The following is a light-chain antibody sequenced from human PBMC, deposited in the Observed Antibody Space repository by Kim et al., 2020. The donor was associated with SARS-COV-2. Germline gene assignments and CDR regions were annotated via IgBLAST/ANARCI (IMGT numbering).Light chain of an antibody. Sequence: QAVVTQDPSLTVSPGGTVTLTCGSSTGAVTSGRYPYWFQQKPGQAPRTLIYDTNNKPSWTPARFSGSLLGGKAALTLSGAQPEDEADYYCLLDYSGGRVFGGGTKLTVL. J-gene: IGLJ3*02. V-gene: IGLV7-46*01. CDR3: LLDYSGGRV. CDR1: TGAVTSGRY. CDR2: DTN.